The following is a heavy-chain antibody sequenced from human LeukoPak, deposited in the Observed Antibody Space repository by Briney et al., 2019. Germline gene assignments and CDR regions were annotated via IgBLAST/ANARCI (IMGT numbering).Heavy chain of an antibody. CDR3: ARSRQYNGGWYPDY. J-gene: IGHJ4*02. V-gene: IGHV6-1*01. CDR2: TYYRSTWYS. CDR1: GDSVSSNSAT. Sequence: SQTLSLTCAISGDSVSSNSATWNWIRQSPSRGLEWLGRTYYRSTWYSDYAVSVKSRITINPDTSKNQFSLQLDSVTPEDTAVYYYARSRQYNGGWYPDYWGQGTLVTVSS. D-gene: IGHD6-19*01.